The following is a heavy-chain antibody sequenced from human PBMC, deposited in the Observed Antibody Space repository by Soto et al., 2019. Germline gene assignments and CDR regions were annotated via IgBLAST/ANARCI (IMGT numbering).Heavy chain of an antibody. D-gene: IGHD6-19*01. CDR1: GFTFDDYA. Sequence: EVQLVESGGGLVRPGRSLRLSSAASGFTFDDYAMHWVRQAPGKGLEWVSGISWNSGSIGYADSVKGRFTISRDNAKNSLSLQMNSLRAEDTALYYCAKGGLSYSSGWADSDYWGQGTLVTVSS. J-gene: IGHJ4*02. CDR3: AKGGLSYSSGWADSDY. V-gene: IGHV3-9*01. CDR2: ISWNSGSI.